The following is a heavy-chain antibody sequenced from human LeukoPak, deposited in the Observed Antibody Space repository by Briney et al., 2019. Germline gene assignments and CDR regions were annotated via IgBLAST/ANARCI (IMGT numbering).Heavy chain of an antibody. V-gene: IGHV1-69*05. CDR2: IIPIFGTA. CDR1: GGTFSSYA. J-gene: IGHJ4*02. D-gene: IGHD6-6*01. CDR3: ARTRSGYSSSDPFDY. Sequence: SVTVSCTASGGTFSSYAISWVRQAPGQGLEWMGGIIPIFGTANYSQKFQGRVTITTDESTGTAYMELSSLRSEDTAVYYCARTRSGYSSSDPFDYWGQGTLVTVSS.